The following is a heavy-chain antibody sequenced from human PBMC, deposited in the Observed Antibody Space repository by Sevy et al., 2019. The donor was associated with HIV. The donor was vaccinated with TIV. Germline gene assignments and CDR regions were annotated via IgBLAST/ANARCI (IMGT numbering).Heavy chain of an antibody. D-gene: IGHD3-22*01. Sequence: ASVKVSCKVSGYTLTELSMHWVRQAPGKGLEWMGGFDPEDGETIYAQKFQGRLTMTEDTSTNTANMELSSLRSEDTAVYYCATGLPGEYPECDSIRCFSDYFAYWGQGALVTVSS. CDR1: GYTLTELS. J-gene: IGHJ4*02. V-gene: IGHV1-24*01. CDR2: FDPEDGET. CDR3: ATGLPGEYPECDSIRCFSDYFAY.